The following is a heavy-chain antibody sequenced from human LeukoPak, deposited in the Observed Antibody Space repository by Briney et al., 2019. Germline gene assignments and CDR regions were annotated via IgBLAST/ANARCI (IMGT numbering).Heavy chain of an antibody. CDR1: GYTFTSYY. V-gene: IGHV1-46*01. D-gene: IGHD2-15*01. Sequence: ASVKVSCKASGYTFTSYYMHWVRQAPGQGLEWMGIINPSDGSTGYAQKFQGRVNMTRDTSTSTVYMELSSLRFEDTAVYYCARDGYCSGGSCYPLVYSYWGQGTLVTVSS. J-gene: IGHJ4*02. CDR2: INPSDGST. CDR3: ARDGYCSGGSCYPLVYSY.